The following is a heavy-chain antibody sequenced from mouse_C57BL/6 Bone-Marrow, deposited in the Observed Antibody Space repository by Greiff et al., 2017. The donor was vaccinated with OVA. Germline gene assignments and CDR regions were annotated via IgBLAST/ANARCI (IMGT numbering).Heavy chain of an antibody. D-gene: IGHD1-3*01. Sequence: EVKVVESGGGLVQPGGSLKLSCAASGFTFSDYYMYWVRQTPEKRLEWVAYISNGGGSTYYPDTVKGRFTISRDNAKNTLYLQMSRLKSEDTAMYYCARQSKGYAMDYWGQGTSVTVSS. CDR3: ARQSKGYAMDY. J-gene: IGHJ4*01. CDR1: GFTFSDYY. CDR2: ISNGGGST. V-gene: IGHV5-12*01.